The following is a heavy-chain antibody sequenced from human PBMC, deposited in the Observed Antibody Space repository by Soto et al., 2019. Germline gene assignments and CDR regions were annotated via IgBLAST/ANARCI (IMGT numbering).Heavy chain of an antibody. CDR3: ARALLMVYANPYFQH. Sequence: KQSQTLSLTCAISGDSVSSNSAAWNWIRQSPSRGLEWLGRTYYRSKWYNDYAVSVKSRITINPDTSKNQFSLQLNSVTPEDTAVYYCARALLMVYANPYFQHWGQGTLVTVSS. CDR1: GDSVSSNSAA. D-gene: IGHD2-8*01. V-gene: IGHV6-1*01. CDR2: TYYRSKWYN. J-gene: IGHJ1*01.